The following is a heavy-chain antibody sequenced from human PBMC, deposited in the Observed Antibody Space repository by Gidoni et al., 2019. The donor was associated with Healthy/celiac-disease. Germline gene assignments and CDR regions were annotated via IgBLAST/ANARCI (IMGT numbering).Heavy chain of an antibody. CDR1: GFPFSSYA. V-gene: IGHV3-23*01. Sequence: EVQLLVSGGCLVQPGGSLSLSCAASGFPFSSYAMSWVRQAPGKGLEWVSAISGSGGSTYYADAVKGRFTIARDNSKNTLYLQMNSLRAEDTAVYYCAKEYYYDSSAFDIWGQGTMVTVSS. D-gene: IGHD3-22*01. J-gene: IGHJ3*02. CDR2: ISGSGGST. CDR3: AKEYYYDSSAFDI.